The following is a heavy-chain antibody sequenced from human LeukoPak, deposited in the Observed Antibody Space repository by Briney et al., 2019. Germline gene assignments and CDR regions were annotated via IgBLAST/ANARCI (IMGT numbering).Heavy chain of an antibody. J-gene: IGHJ4*02. D-gene: IGHD5-18*01. V-gene: IGHV4-34*01. Sequence: SETLSLTCAVYGGSFSGYYWSWIRQPPGKGLEWIGEINHSGSTNYNPSLKSRVTISVDTSKNQFSLKLSSVTAADTAVYYCARRPSHPWTQLWLPFDYWGQGTLVTVSS. CDR1: GGSFSGYY. CDR2: INHSGST. CDR3: ARRPSHPWTQLWLPFDY.